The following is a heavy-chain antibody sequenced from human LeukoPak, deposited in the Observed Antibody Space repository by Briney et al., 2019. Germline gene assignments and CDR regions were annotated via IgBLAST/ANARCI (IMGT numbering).Heavy chain of an antibody. Sequence: SETLSLTCTVYGGSISSYYWSWIRQPPGKGLEWIGYIYYSGSTNYNPSLKSRVTISVDTSKNQFSLKLSSVTAADTAVYYCARDLGGSIDWGQGTLVTVSS. CDR2: IYYSGST. CDR1: GGSISSYY. J-gene: IGHJ4*02. D-gene: IGHD2/OR15-2a*01. V-gene: IGHV4-59*01. CDR3: ARDLGGSID.